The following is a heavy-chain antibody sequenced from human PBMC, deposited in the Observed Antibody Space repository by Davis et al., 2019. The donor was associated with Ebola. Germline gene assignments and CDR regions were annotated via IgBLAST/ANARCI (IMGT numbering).Heavy chain of an antibody. J-gene: IGHJ6*02. CDR1: GYTFTGYY. D-gene: IGHD2-2*01. Sequence: ASVKVSCKASGYTFTGYYMHWVRRAPGQGLEWMGWINPNSGGTNYAQKFQGWVTMTRDTSISTAYMELSRLRSDDTAVYYCARDLLYCSSTSCYAGGGMDVWGQGTTVTVSS. CDR2: INPNSGGT. V-gene: IGHV1-2*04. CDR3: ARDLLYCSSTSCYAGGGMDV.